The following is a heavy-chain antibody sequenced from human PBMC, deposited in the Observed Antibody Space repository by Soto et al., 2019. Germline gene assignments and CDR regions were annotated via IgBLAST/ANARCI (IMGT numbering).Heavy chain of an antibody. CDR3: ARGYQLLLDWFDP. J-gene: IGHJ5*02. Sequence: SQTLSLTCAISGDSVSNKTAAWNWIRQSPSRGLEWLGRTYYRSQWYNDYAVSVESRITINPDTSKNQFSLKLSSVTAAGTAVYYCARGYQLLLDWFDPWGQGTLVTVSS. V-gene: IGHV6-1*01. D-gene: IGHD2-2*01. CDR2: TYYRSQWYN. CDR1: GDSVSNKTAA.